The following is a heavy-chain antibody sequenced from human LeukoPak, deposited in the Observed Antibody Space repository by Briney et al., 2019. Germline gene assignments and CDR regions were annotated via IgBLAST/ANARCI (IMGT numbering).Heavy chain of an antibody. CDR2: ISGSGGST. J-gene: IGHJ4*02. Sequence: PGGSLRLSCAASGFTFSSYAMSWVRQAPGKGLEWVSAISGSGGSTYYADSVKGRLTISRDNSKNTLYLQMNSLRAEDTAVYYCASHHYYDSSGLDDYFDYWGQGTLVTVSS. V-gene: IGHV3-23*01. CDR3: ASHHYYDSSGLDDYFDY. D-gene: IGHD3-22*01. CDR1: GFTFSSYA.